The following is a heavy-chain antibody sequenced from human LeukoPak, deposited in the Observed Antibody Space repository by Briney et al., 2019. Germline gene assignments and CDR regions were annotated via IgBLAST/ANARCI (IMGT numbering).Heavy chain of an antibody. V-gene: IGHV3-48*04. Sequence: PGGSLRLSCAASGFTFSSYSMNWVRQAPGKGLEWVSYISSSSSTIYYADSVKGRFTISRDNAKNSLYLQMNSLRAEDTAVYYCASSRRGRGGGQTTPNWFDPWGQGTLVTVSS. CDR1: GFTFSSYS. D-gene: IGHD3-16*01. CDR3: ASSRRGRGGGQTTPNWFDP. CDR2: ISSSSSTI. J-gene: IGHJ5*02.